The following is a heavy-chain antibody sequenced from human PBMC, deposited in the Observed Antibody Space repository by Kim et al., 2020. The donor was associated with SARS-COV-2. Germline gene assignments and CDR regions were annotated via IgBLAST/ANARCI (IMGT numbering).Heavy chain of an antibody. Sequence: DAVKGRFTISRDNAKNALYLQMNSLRAEDTAVYYCARDSDCSGGSCYSDYWGQGTLVTVSS. D-gene: IGHD2-15*01. CDR3: ARDSDCSGGSCYSDY. J-gene: IGHJ4*02. V-gene: IGHV3-21*01.